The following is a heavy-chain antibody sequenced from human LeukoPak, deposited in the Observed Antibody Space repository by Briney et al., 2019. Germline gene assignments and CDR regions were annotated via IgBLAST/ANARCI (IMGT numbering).Heavy chain of an antibody. V-gene: IGHV3-66*04. CDR2: IYSGGST. CDR3: ARRPEQGYSSSWPFDY. Sequence: GGSLRLSCVLSGFTVSSNYMSWVRQAPGKGLEWVSVIYSGGSTYYADSVKGRFTISRDNSKNTLYLQMNSLRAEDTAVYYCARRPEQGYSSSWPFDYWGQGTLVTVSS. D-gene: IGHD6-13*01. J-gene: IGHJ4*02. CDR1: GFTVSSNY.